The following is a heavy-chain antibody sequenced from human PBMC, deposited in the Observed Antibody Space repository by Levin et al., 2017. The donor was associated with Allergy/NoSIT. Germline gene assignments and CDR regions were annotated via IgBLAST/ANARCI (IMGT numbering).Heavy chain of an antibody. CDR3: ARDGYCSSTSCYTGRYYYYYYGMDV. V-gene: IGHV1-69*01. CDR1: GGTFSSYA. D-gene: IGHD2-2*02. CDR2: IIPIFGTA. Sequence: PGESLKISCKASGGTFSSYAISWVRQAPGQGLEWMGGIIPIFGTANYAQKFQGRVTITADESTSTAYMELSSMRSDDTAVYYCARDGYCSSTSCYTGRYYYYYYGMDVWGQGTTVTVSS. J-gene: IGHJ6*02.